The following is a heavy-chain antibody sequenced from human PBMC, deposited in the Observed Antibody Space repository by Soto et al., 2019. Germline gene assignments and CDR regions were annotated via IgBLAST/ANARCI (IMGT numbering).Heavy chain of an antibody. CDR3: GAGQFFSDY. Sequence: GGSLRLSCAASGFTFSSYDMHWVRQATGKGLEWVSAIGTAGDTYYPGSVKGRFTISRDNSQDTLYLQMHSLRAEDTSLYYCGAGQFFSDYWGQGALVTVSS. CDR1: GFTFSSYD. CDR2: IGTAGDT. D-gene: IGHD6-19*01. V-gene: IGHV3-13*04. J-gene: IGHJ4*02.